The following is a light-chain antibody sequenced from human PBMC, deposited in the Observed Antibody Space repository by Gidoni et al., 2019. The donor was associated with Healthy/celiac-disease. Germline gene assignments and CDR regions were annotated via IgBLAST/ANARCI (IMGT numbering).Light chain of an antibody. J-gene: IGLJ2*01. Sequence: SYELTQPPSVSVSPGQTASITCSGDKLGDKFACWYQQKPGQSPVMVIYQDNRRPSGIPARFSGSNSGNTATLTISGTQAMDEADYYCQAWDSSTDVVFGGGTKLTVL. CDR2: QDN. CDR3: QAWDSSTDVV. CDR1: KLGDKF. V-gene: IGLV3-1*01.